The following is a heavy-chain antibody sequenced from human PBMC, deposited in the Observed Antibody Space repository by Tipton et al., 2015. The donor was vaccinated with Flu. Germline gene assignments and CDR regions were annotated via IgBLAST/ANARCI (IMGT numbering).Heavy chain of an antibody. CDR3: ARYPGAVAGIIDP. Sequence: SLRLSCEASGFTFSDYQMSWIRQAPGKGLEWVSYISGSGSATYYADSVKGRFTISRDNTKNSLYLQMNSLRAEDTAVYYCARYPGAVAGIIDPWGQGTLVTVSS. CDR1: GFTFSDYQ. V-gene: IGHV3-11*04. D-gene: IGHD6-19*01. J-gene: IGHJ5*02. CDR2: ISGSGSAT.